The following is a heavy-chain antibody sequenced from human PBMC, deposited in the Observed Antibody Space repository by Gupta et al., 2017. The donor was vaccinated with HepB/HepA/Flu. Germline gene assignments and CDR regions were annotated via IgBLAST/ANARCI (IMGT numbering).Heavy chain of an antibody. Sequence: EVQLVQSGGGLVQPGGSLRLSCVASGLTFSTKWMSWVRQTPGKGLEWVANIKHDGSDKNYVDSIKSRFPISRDNAKNSLFLQLSTLRADDTAVYYCATGGGMFGSDTWGQGSLVTVSS. CDR2: IKHDGSDK. J-gene: IGHJ5*02. CDR1: GLTFSTKW. D-gene: IGHD3-10*02. V-gene: IGHV3-7*01. CDR3: ATGGGMFGSDT.